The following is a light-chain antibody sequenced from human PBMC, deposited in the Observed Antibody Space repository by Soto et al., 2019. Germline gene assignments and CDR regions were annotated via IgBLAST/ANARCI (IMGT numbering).Light chain of an antibody. J-gene: IGLJ2*01. CDR1: SSNIGNNY. V-gene: IGLV1-51*01. Sequence: QSVLTQPPSVSAAPGQKVTISGSGSSSNIGNNYVSWYQQFPGTAPKLLIYDNDKRPSGIPDRFSGSKSGTSATLGITGLQTGDEADYHCGAWDSSLTAVVFGGGTKLTVL. CDR2: DND. CDR3: GAWDSSLTAVV.